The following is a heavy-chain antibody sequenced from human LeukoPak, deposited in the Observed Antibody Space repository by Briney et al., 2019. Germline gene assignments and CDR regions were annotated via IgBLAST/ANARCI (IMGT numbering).Heavy chain of an antibody. CDR3: AGGDYYDVDV. V-gene: IGHV4-31*03. Sequence: SETLSLTCTVSGFSMRDGGYFWTWVRQLPGKGLEWIGYIWYSGNTFYNPSLKSRSTVSIDRSKNQFSLTLTSVTAADTAVYYCAGGDYYDVDVWGQGTTVTVSS. D-gene: IGHD5-24*01. CDR1: GFSMRDGGYF. J-gene: IGHJ6*02. CDR2: IWYSGNT.